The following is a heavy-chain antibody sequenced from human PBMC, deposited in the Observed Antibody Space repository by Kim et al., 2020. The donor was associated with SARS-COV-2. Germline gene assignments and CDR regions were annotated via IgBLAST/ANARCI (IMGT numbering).Heavy chain of an antibody. V-gene: IGHV4-34*01. D-gene: IGHD6-19*01. CDR1: GGSFSGYY. CDR3: ARVGYSSGWYPHNWFDP. CDR2: INHSGST. Sequence: SETLSLTCAVYGGSFSGYYWSWIRQPPGKGLEWIGEINHSGSTNYNPSLKSRVTISVDTSKNQFSLKLSSVTAADTAVYYCARVGYSSGWYPHNWFDPWGQGTLVTVSS. J-gene: IGHJ5*02.